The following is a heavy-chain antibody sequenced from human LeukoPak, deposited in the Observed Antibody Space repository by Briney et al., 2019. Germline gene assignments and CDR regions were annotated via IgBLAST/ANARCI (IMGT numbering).Heavy chain of an antibody. D-gene: IGHD5-12*01. V-gene: IGHV3-13*01. J-gene: IGHJ4*02. CDR3: VREARGYHYTYFDY. Sequence: LGGSLRLSCTGSGFTLGSHDMHWVRQTTGEGLEWVAAIASGFQTFYAGSVKGRFTVSREDAENSLYLQMNSLTAGDTAVYYCVREARGYHYTYFDYWGQGSLVTVPS. CDR1: GFTLGSHD. CDR2: IASGFQT.